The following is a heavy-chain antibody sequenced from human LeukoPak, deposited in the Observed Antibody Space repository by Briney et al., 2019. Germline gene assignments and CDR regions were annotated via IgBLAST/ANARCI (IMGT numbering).Heavy chain of an antibody. D-gene: IGHD6-13*01. Sequence: SETLLLTCTVPGGSISSSSYYWGWIRRPPGKGLEWTGSFYYSGSTYYNPSLRSRVTISVYTSKNQFSLKLGAVTAADTAVYYCASRVAAAGRRDYWGQGTLVTVSS. V-gene: IGHV4-39*01. CDR1: GGSISSSSYY. CDR2: FYYSGST. J-gene: IGHJ4*02. CDR3: ASRVAAAGRRDY.